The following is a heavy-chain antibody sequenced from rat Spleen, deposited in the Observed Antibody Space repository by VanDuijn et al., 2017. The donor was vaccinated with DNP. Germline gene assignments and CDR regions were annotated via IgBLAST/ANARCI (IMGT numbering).Heavy chain of an antibody. D-gene: IGHD1-11*01. Sequence: EVQLVESGGGLVQPGRSLKLSCETSGFTFSNYDMAWVRQAPTKGLEWVAAISPSGGSTYYRDSVKGRFTVSRDNTKSSLYLQMDSLRSEDTATYYCARPNYGGYEGWFAYWGQGTLVTVSS. CDR2: ISPSGGST. V-gene: IGHV5-25*01. CDR3: ARPNYGGYEGWFAY. J-gene: IGHJ3*01. CDR1: GFTFSNYD.